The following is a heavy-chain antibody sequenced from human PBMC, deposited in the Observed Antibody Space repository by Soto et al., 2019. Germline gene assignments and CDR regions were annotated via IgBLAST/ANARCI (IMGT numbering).Heavy chain of an antibody. D-gene: IGHD3-9*01. J-gene: IGHJ4*02. Sequence: QVTLKESGPVLVKPTETLTLTCTVSGFSLSNVRMGVSWIRQPPGKALEWLAHIFSNDEKSYRTSLKSRLTISKDTSKSQVVLTMTNMDPLDAGTYYCARIYHDILTGILWDFWGQGTLVTVSS. CDR1: GFSLSNVRMG. V-gene: IGHV2-26*01. CDR2: IFSNDEK. CDR3: ARIYHDILTGILWDF.